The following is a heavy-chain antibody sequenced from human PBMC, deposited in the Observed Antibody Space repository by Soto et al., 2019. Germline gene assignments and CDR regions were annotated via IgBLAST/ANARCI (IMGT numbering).Heavy chain of an antibody. CDR2: ISGSGSNT. CDR1: GFTFSNYA. J-gene: IGHJ6*02. V-gene: IGHV3-23*01. D-gene: IGHD6-25*01. CDR3: ARDRGYCYYFAPDV. Sequence: EVQLLESGGGLLQAGESLRLSCAASGFTFSNYAMNWVRQAPGKGLEWVSVISGSGSNTDYADSVKGRFTISRDNSKNTLYLQMNLLRAEDTAVYFCARDRGYCYYFAPDVWGQGTTVTVSS.